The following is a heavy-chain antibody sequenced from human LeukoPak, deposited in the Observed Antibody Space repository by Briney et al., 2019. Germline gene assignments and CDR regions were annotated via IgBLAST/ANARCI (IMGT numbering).Heavy chain of an antibody. CDR3: AKAQHIAMVRHGDY. D-gene: IGHD5-18*01. J-gene: IGHJ4*02. Sequence: GGSLRLSCAASGFTFSSYAMSWVRQAPGKGLEWVSSISGSGGNTYYADSVKGRFTISRDNSKNTLYLQMNSLRAEDTAVYYCAKAQHIAMVRHGDYWGRGTLVTVSS. V-gene: IGHV3-23*01. CDR2: ISGSGGNT. CDR1: GFTFSSYA.